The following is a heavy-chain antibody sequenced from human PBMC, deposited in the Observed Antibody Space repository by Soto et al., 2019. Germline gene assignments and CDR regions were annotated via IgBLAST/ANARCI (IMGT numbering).Heavy chain of an antibody. CDR1: GFTFSSYW. J-gene: IGHJ6*03. D-gene: IGHD3-10*01. CDR3: AKSALWFGEGYYYYMDV. CDR2: INSDGSST. V-gene: IGHV3-74*01. Sequence: EVQLVESGGGLVQPWGSLRLSCAASGFTFSSYWMHWVRQAPGKGLVWVSRINSDGSSTSYADSVKGRFTISRDNSKNTLYLQMNSLRAEDTAVYYCAKSALWFGEGYYYYMDVWGKGTTVTVSS.